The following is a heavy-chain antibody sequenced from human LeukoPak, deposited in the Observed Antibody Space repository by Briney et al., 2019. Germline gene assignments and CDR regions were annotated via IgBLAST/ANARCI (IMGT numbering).Heavy chain of an antibody. CDR3: ARWTNYYFNL. CDR2: ISSNGVDT. Sequence: TGGPLRLSCVASGFSLSSHGMLWVRQAPGKGLEDVSAISSNGVDTFYAISMKGRFAVSRDDSKSTLYLQMGSLRAEDMAVYYCARWTNYYFNLWGRGTLVTVSS. V-gene: IGHV3-64*01. CDR1: GFSLSSHG. J-gene: IGHJ2*01. D-gene: IGHD4/OR15-4a*01.